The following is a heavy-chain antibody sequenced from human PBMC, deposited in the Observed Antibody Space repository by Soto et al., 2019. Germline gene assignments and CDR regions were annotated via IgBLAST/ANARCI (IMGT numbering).Heavy chain of an antibody. Sequence: GGSLRLSCAASGFTFSDYYMSWLRKATGKGLEWVSYISSSGSTIYYADSVKGRFTISRDNAKNSLYLQMNSLRAEDTAVYYCAREYQLLWFGESYNWFDPWGQGTLVTVSS. CDR1: GFTFSDYY. CDR2: ISSSGSTI. D-gene: IGHD3-10*01. J-gene: IGHJ5*02. V-gene: IGHV3-11*01. CDR3: AREYQLLWFGESYNWFDP.